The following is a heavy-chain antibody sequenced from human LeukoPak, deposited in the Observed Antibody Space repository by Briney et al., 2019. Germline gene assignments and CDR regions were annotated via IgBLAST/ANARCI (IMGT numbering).Heavy chain of an antibody. J-gene: IGHJ4*02. CDR2: ISGSGGST. V-gene: IGHV3-23*01. Sequence: PGGSLRLSCIASGFTFSNYAMTWVRQAPGKGLEWVSAISGSGGSTYYADSVKGRFTISRDNSKNTLYLQMNSLRAEDTAVYYCAKCRGVGATSLDYWGQGTLVTVSS. CDR3: AKCRGVGATSLDY. D-gene: IGHD1-26*01. CDR1: GFTFSNYA.